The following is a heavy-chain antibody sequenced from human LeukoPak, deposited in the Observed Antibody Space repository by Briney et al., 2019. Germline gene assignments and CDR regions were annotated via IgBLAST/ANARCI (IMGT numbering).Heavy chain of an antibody. J-gene: IGHJ4*02. Sequence: GGSLRLSCAASGFTFSGYTMNWVRQAPGKGLEYVANIKQDGSETYYVDSVKGRFTISRDNAKSSLYLQMNSLRVEDTAVYYCARDQGIMFFDNWGQGTLVTVSS. CDR3: ARDQGIMFFDN. V-gene: IGHV3-7*01. CDR1: GFTFSGYT. D-gene: IGHD2-21*01. CDR2: IKQDGSET.